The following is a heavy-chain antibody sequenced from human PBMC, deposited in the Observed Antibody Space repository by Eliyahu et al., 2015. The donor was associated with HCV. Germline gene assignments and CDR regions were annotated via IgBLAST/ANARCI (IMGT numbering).Heavy chain of an antibody. CDR3: ASSDSSGYTIDY. Sequence: EVQLVESGGGLVQPGGSLXLSCAASGFTFSSYWMHWVRQAPGKGLVWVSRINSDGSSXSYADSVKGRFTISRDNAKNTLYLQMNSLRAEDTAVYYCASSDSSGYTIDYWGQGTLVTVSS. CDR2: INSDGSSX. V-gene: IGHV3-74*01. CDR1: GFTFSSYW. D-gene: IGHD3-22*01. J-gene: IGHJ4*02.